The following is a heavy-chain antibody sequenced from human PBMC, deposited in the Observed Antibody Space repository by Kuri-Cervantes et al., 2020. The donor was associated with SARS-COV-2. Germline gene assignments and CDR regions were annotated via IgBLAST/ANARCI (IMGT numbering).Heavy chain of an antibody. CDR3: ARQYYDILTGYYLYGMDV. V-gene: IGHV3-48*02. D-gene: IGHD3-9*01. J-gene: IGHJ6*02. Sequence: GSLRLSCAASGFTFSSYSMNWVRQAPGKGLEWVSYISSSSSTTYYADSVKGRFTISRDNAKNSLYLQMNSLRDEDTAVYYCARQYYDILTGYYLYGMDVWGQGTTVTVSS. CDR1: GFTFSSYS. CDR2: ISSSSSTT.